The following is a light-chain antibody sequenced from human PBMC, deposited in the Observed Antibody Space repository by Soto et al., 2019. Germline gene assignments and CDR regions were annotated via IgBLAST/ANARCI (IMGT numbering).Light chain of an antibody. CDR2: ANT. CDR3: QSYDTSLSGYV. Sequence: QSVLTQPPSLSGAPGQRVTISCTGSGSNIGAGYDIHWYQQVPGTAPKPLIYANTNRASGVPDRFSGSKSGTSASLAITGLQAEDEADYYCQSYDTSLSGYVFGPGTKLTVL. J-gene: IGLJ1*01. CDR1: GSNIGAGYD. V-gene: IGLV1-40*01.